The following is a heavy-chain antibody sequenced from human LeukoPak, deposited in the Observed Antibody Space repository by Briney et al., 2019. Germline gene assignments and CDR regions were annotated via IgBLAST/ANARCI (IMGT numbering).Heavy chain of an antibody. V-gene: IGHV3-30*02. J-gene: IGHJ3*02. CDR2: IRYDESNK. CDR3: AKDFHFEQLAPDAFDI. Sequence: PGGSLRLSCAASGFTFSSYGMHWVRQAPGKGLEWVAFIRYDESNKYYADSVKGRFTISRDNSKNTLYLQMNSLRAEDTAVYYCAKDFHFEQLAPDAFDIWGQGTMVTVSS. D-gene: IGHD6-6*01. CDR1: GFTFSSYG.